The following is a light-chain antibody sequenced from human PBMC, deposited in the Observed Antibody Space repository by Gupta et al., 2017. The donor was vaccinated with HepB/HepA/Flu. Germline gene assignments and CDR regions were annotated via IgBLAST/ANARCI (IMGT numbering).Light chain of an antibody. CDR3: HHKSSSSWT. CDR1: QYVSSTY. J-gene: IGKJ1*01. CDR2: SAS. Sequence: EIVLTQSPGTLSLSPGEISTLSCRASQYVSSTYLAWYQQRPGQAPRLLIYSASNRATGVPDRFSGSGSGTEFTLTISRREPEDFAVYYCHHKSSSSWTFGQGTEVEIK. V-gene: IGKV3-20*01.